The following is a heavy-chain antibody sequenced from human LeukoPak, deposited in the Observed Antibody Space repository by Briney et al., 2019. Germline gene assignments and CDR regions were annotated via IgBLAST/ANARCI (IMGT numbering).Heavy chain of an antibody. Sequence: ASVRVSCKASGYTFKTYGITWVRQAPGQGLEWMGWISGYNGKTKYAQNLQGRVTMTTDTSTSTAYMELRSLRSDDTAVYLCAREYRYGAYRVGYYHYYMDVWGKGTTVTVSS. CDR2: ISGYNGKT. D-gene: IGHD4-17*01. CDR3: AREYRYGAYRVGYYHYYMDV. J-gene: IGHJ6*03. V-gene: IGHV1-18*01. CDR1: GYTFKTYG.